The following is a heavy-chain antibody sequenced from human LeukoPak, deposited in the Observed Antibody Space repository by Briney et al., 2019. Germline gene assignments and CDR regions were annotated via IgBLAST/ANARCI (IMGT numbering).Heavy chain of an antibody. CDR3: ARDTEDKKWLVPTGIDY. D-gene: IGHD6-19*01. CDR1: GFTFSSYW. Sequence: PGGSLRLSCAASGFTFSSYWMSWVRQAPGKGLEWVANIKQDGSEKYYVDSVKGRFTISRDNAKNSLYLQMTSLRDEDTAVYYCARDTEDKKWLVPTGIDYWGQGTLVTVSS. CDR2: IKQDGSEK. J-gene: IGHJ4*02. V-gene: IGHV3-7*01.